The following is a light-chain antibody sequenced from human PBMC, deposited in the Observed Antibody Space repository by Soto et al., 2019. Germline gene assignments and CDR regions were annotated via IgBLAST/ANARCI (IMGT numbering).Light chain of an antibody. J-gene: IGKJ5*01. Sequence: DIQMTQSPSSLSASVGDRVTITCRASQSISSYLNWYQQKPGKAPNLLIYAASSLYSGVPSRFSGSGSGTDFTLTITSLQPEDFATYYCQQGYTNPITFGQGTRLEIK. CDR3: QQGYTNPIT. V-gene: IGKV1-39*01. CDR2: AAS. CDR1: QSISSY.